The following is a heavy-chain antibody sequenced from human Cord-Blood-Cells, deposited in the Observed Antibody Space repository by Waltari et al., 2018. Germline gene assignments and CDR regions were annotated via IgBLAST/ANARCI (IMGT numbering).Heavy chain of an antibody. CDR2: INPNSGGT. V-gene: IGHV1-2*06. D-gene: IGHD3-10*01. CDR1: GYTFTGYY. CDR3: ARAKRITMVQGVYYFDY. Sequence: QVQLVQSGAEVKKPGASVKVSCKASGYTFTGYYMHWVRQAPGQGLEWMGRINPNSGGTNSAQQFQGRVTMTRDTSISTAYMELSRLRSDDTAVYYCARAKRITMVQGVYYFDYWGQGTLVTVSS. J-gene: IGHJ4*02.